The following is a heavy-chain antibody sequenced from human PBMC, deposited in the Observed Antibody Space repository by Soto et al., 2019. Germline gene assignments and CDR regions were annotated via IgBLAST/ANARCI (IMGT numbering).Heavy chain of an antibody. J-gene: IGHJ6*02. Sequence: ETLSLTCAVYGGSFSGYYWSWIRQPPGKGLEWIGEINHSGSTNYNPSLKSRVTISVDTSKNQFSLKLSSVTAADTAVYYCARGGRYCSSTSCYNYYYYYGMDVWGQGTTVTVSS. CDR3: ARGGRYCSSTSCYNYYYYYGMDV. D-gene: IGHD2-2*02. V-gene: IGHV4-34*01. CDR1: GGSFSGYY. CDR2: INHSGST.